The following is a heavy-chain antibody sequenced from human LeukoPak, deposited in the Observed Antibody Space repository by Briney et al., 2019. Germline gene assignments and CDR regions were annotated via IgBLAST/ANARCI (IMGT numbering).Heavy chain of an antibody. CDR3: ARGGMYSTSSHFDL. Sequence: GGSLRLSCAASGFTFTSFWMHWARQAPGKGLVWVSRSNSDGRSTNYADSVKGRFTISRDNAKNTLYLQMNSVRAEDTAVYYCARGGMYSTSSHFDLWGQGTPVTVSA. V-gene: IGHV3-74*01. D-gene: IGHD6-6*01. CDR2: SNSDGRST. CDR1: GFTFTSFW. J-gene: IGHJ4*02.